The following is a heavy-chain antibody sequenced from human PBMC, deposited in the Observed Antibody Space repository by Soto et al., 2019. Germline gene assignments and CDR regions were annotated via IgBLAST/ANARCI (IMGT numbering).Heavy chain of an antibody. Sequence: GDSLTISCQSSGYNFISYWIAWVRHMPGKGLEWMGIIYPGDSDATYSPSFEGQVTFSVDKSITTAYLQWISLKASDTAMYYCARQAYYGSGTYYSDYWGQGTQVTVS. CDR1: GYNFISYW. D-gene: IGHD3-10*01. J-gene: IGHJ4*02. V-gene: IGHV5-51*01. CDR2: IYPGDSDA. CDR3: ARQAYYGSGTYYSDY.